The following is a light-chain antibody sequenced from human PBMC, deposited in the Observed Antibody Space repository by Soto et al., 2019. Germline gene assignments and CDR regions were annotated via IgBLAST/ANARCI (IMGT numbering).Light chain of an antibody. J-gene: IGKJ5*01. CDR2: HAS. CDR3: QQYNSWPQIT. CDR1: QSISNW. V-gene: IGKV1-5*01. Sequence: DIQMTQSPSTLSASVGDRVTITCRASQSISNWLAWYQQKPGTAPKLLIYHASTLESGVPSRFSGSGSETQYTLTISSLQSEDFAVYYCQQYNSWPQITFGQGTRLEI.